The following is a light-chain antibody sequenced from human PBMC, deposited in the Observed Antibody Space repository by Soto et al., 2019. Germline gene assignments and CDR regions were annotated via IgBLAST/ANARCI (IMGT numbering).Light chain of an antibody. CDR3: QQYGSSPPVT. Sequence: EIVLTQSPGTLSLSPGERATLSCRASQSVSSSYLAWYQQKPGQAPRLLIYGASSRATGIQDRFSGSGSGTDFTLTISRLEPEDFAVYYCQQYGSSPPVTFGQGTKVEIK. CDR2: GAS. V-gene: IGKV3-20*01. J-gene: IGKJ1*01. CDR1: QSVSSSY.